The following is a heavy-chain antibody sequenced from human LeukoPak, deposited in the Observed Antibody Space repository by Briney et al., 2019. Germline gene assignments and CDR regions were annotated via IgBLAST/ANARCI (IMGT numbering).Heavy chain of an antibody. Sequence: RGSLRLSCAASGFTFSKYWMLWVRPAPGKGLESVSRINTDGTVTTYADSVKGRFTVSRDNADNTMFLQMNSVRDEDTAVYYCATKQWLAPPPDSWGQGTPVTVSS. CDR1: GFTFSKYW. J-gene: IGHJ4*02. V-gene: IGHV3-74*01. CDR2: INTDGTVT. D-gene: IGHD6-19*01. CDR3: ATKQWLAPPPDS.